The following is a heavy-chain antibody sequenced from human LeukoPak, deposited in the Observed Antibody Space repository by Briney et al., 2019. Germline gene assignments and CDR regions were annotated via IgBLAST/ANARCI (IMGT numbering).Heavy chain of an antibody. V-gene: IGHV1-46*01. D-gene: IGHD5-12*01. J-gene: IGHJ4*02. Sequence: ASVKVSCKASGYSFTSNYIHWVRQAPGQGLEWMGMINPSGGSRSYAQKFQGRVTMTRDTSTSTVYMELSSLRSEDTAVYYCARQGGYSNAIGMGYWGQGTLVIVSS. CDR2: INPSGGSR. CDR1: GYSFTSNY. CDR3: ARQGGYSNAIGMGY.